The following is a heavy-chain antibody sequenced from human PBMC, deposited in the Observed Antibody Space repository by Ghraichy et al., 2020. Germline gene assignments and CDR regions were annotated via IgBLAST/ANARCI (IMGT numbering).Heavy chain of an antibody. CDR1: GGTFSSYA. CDR2: IIPIFGTA. Sequence: SVKVSCKASGGTFSSYAISWVRQAPGQGLEWMGGIIPIFGTANYAQKFQGRVTITADKSTSTAYMELSSLRSEDTAVYYCARAVESWEMATILGYYFDYWGQGTLVTVSS. D-gene: IGHD5-24*01. J-gene: IGHJ4*02. V-gene: IGHV1-69*06. CDR3: ARAVESWEMATILGYYFDY.